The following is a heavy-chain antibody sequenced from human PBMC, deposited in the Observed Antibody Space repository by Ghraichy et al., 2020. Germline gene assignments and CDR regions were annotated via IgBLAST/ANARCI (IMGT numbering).Heavy chain of an antibody. CDR1: GGSFSGYY. Sequence: SETLSLTCAVYGGSFSGYYWSWIRQPPGKGLEWIGEINHSGSTNYNPSLKSRVTISVDTSKNQFSLKLSSVTAADTAVYYCARVSGQPRGVDYWGQGTLVTVSS. CDR2: INHSGST. J-gene: IGHJ4*02. V-gene: IGHV4-34*01. D-gene: IGHD1-26*01. CDR3: ARVSGQPRGVDY.